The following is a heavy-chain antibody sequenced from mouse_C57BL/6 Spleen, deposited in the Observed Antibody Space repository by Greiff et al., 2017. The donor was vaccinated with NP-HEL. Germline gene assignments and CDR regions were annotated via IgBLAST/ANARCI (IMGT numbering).Heavy chain of an antibody. CDR1: GYTFTSYW. Sequence: QVQLQQPGAELVKPGASVKLSCKASGYTFTSYWMQWVKQRPGQGLEWIGEIDPSDSYTNYNQKFKGQATLTVDTSSSTAYMQLSSLTSEDSAVYYCVRYYGSSYFDYWGQGTTLTVSS. J-gene: IGHJ2*01. V-gene: IGHV1-50*01. CDR3: VRYYGSSYFDY. D-gene: IGHD1-1*01. CDR2: IDPSDSYT.